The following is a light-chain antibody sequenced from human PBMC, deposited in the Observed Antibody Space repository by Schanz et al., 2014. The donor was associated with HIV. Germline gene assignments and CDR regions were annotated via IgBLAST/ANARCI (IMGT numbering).Light chain of an antibody. J-gene: IGLJ3*02. CDR2: EVT. CDR3: SSYTASGTWV. V-gene: IGLV2-14*02. CDR1: RNDVGTYNL. Sequence: QSALTQPASVSGSPGQSITISCTGTRNDVGTYNLVSWYQQHPGKAPQLMIYEVTKRPSGVSDRFSGSKSDNTASLTISGLQAEDEADYYCSSYTASGTWVFGGGTKVTVL.